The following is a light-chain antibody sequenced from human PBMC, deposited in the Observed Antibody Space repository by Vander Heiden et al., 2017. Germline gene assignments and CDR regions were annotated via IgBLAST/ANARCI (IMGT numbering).Light chain of an antibody. CDR3: MQALQTPFMYT. CDR2: LGS. CDR1: QSLLHSNGYNY. J-gene: IGKJ2*01. Sequence: DIVMTQSPLSLPVTPGEPASISCRSSQSLLHSNGYNYLDWYLQKPGQSPQLLIYLGSNRASGVPDRFSGSGSGTDFTLKISRVEAEDVGVYYCMQALQTPFMYTFGQGTKLXIK. V-gene: IGKV2-28*01.